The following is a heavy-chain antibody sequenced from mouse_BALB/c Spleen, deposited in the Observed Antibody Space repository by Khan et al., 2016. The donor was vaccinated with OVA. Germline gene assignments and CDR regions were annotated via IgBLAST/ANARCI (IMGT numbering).Heavy chain of an antibody. CDR3: TGGRTY. D-gene: IGHD3-3*01. J-gene: IGHJ3*01. V-gene: IGHV3-2*02. Sequence: EVQRQESGPGLVKPSQSLSLTCTVTGYSITSDYAWNWIRQFPGNKLEWMGYISYSGSTSYTPSLKSRISITRDTSKNQFFLQLNSVTTEDTATYYCTGGRTYWGQGTLVTVST. CDR2: ISYSGST. CDR1: GYSITSDYA.